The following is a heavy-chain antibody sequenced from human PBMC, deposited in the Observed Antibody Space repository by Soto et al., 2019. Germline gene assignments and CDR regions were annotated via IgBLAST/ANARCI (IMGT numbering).Heavy chain of an antibody. CDR2: IYYSGST. D-gene: IGHD4-17*01. J-gene: IGHJ5*02. CDR3: FSAHGDYPHFEP. CDR1: GGSFSSADYY. V-gene: IGHV4-30-4*01. Sequence: TQSLTCTVSGGSFSSADYYWTWIRQPPGKGLEWVGYIYYSGSTYYNPSLRSRLTISLDTSKRQFSLKLSSVTVADTAVDYCFSAHGDYPHFEPWGQRT.